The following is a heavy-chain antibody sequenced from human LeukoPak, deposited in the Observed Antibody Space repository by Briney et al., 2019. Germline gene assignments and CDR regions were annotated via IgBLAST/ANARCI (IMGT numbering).Heavy chain of an antibody. V-gene: IGHV3-13*01. J-gene: IGHJ4*02. D-gene: IGHD4-17*01. CDR1: GFTFSSYD. Sequence: GGSLRLSCAASGFTFSSYDMHWVRQPTGRGLEWVSAIGTAGDTYYPGSVKGRFTISRENAKNSLSLQINSLRADDTAVYYCARGDYGDYYFDYWGQGTPVTVSS. CDR3: ARGDYGDYYFDY. CDR2: IGTAGDT.